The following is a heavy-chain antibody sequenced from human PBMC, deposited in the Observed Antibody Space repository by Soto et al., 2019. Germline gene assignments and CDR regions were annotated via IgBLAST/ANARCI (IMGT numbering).Heavy chain of an antibody. D-gene: IGHD3-16*02. Sequence: GASVKVSCKASGYTFTSYDINCVRQATGQGLEWMGWMNPNSGNTGYAQKFQGRVTMTRNTSISTAYMELSSLRSEDTAVYYCARGYIEYYDYIWGSYRYNYGMDVWGKGTTVTVSS. CDR1: GYTFTSYD. CDR3: ARGYIEYYDYIWGSYRYNYGMDV. J-gene: IGHJ6*04. CDR2: MNPNSGNT. V-gene: IGHV1-8*01.